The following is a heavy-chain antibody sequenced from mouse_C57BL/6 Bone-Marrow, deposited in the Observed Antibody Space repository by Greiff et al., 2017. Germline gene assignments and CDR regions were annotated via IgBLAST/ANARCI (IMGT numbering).Heavy chain of an antibody. CDR1: GYAFTNYL. D-gene: IGHD4-1*01. J-gene: IGHJ3*01. CDR3: ARSKNWDSWFAY. CDR2: INPGSGGT. Sequence: VQLQPSGAELVRPGTSVKVSCKASGYAFTNYLIEWVKQRPGQGPEWSGVINPGSGGTNYNEKFKGKATLTADKSPSTAYMQLSRLTSEDSAVYFCARSKNWDSWFAYWGQGTLVTVSA. V-gene: IGHV1-54*01.